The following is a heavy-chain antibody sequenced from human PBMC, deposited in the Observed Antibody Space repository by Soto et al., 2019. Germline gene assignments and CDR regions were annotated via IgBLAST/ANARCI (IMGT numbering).Heavy chain of an antibody. V-gene: IGHV1-2*02. D-gene: IGHD2-2*01. J-gene: IGHJ4*02. CDR2: IDPRNGGT. CDR1: GYTFSDYY. Sequence: ASVKASCKASGYTFSDYYIHWVRQAPGQGLEWMGWIDPRNGGTKYAQKFQDRFSMTTDTSTSTASMELRRLRSDDTAVFFCARVRYRNVIHAWGQGTLVTVSS. CDR3: ARVRYRNVIHA.